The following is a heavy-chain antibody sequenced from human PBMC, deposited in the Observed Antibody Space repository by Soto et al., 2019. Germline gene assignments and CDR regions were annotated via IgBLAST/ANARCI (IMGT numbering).Heavy chain of an antibody. D-gene: IGHD5-12*01. CDR2: ISSSSATV. Sequence: QVQLVESGGGLVEPGGSLRLSCAASGFTLSDYYMSWVRQAPGKGLEWLSYISSSSATVYYVDSVKGRFTTSRDNAKNSLYLPLDSLRDEDTAVYYCARDGVLATGPIEYWGQGAQVTVSS. CDR3: ARDGVLATGPIEY. J-gene: IGHJ4*02. CDR1: GFTLSDYY. V-gene: IGHV3-11*01.